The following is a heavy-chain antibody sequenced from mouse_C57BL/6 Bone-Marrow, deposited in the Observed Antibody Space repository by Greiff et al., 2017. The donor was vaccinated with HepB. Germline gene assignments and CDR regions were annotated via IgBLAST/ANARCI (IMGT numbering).Heavy chain of an antibody. CDR2: ISYDGSN. J-gene: IGHJ2*01. CDR3: ARGGSNPYYFDY. V-gene: IGHV3-6*01. Sequence: EVHLVESGPGLVKPSQSLSLTCSVSGYSITSGYYWNWIRQFPGNKLEWMGYISYDGSNNYNPSLKNRISITRDTSKNQFFLKLNSVTTEDTATYYCARGGSNPYYFDYWGQGTTLTVSS. CDR1: GYSITSGYY. D-gene: IGHD2-5*01.